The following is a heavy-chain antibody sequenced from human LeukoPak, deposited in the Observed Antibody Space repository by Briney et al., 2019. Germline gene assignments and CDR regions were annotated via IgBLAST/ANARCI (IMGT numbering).Heavy chain of an antibody. D-gene: IGHD6-13*01. V-gene: IGHV3-11*01. CDR2: ISSSGSTI. CDR1: GFTFSDYY. J-gene: IGHJ3*02. Sequence: PGGSLRLSCAASGFTFSDYYMSWIRQAPGKGLEWVSYISSSGSTIYYADSVKGRFTISRDNAKNSLDLQINRLTAADTALYFCARKRAATNIGAFDIWGQGTMVTVSS. CDR3: ARKRAATNIGAFDI.